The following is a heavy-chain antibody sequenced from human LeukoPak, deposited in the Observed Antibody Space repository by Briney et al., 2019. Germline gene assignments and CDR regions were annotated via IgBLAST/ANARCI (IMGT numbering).Heavy chain of an antibody. CDR1: GYTFTSYY. CDR2: INPSGGST. J-gene: IGHJ6*03. Sequence: ASVKVSCKPSGYTFTSYYMHWVRQAPGQGLEWMGIINPSGGSTSYAQKFQGRVPMTRNTSISTAYMELSSLRSEDTAVYYCARAYRVASYYYYYMDVWGKGTTVTISS. V-gene: IGHV1-46*01. CDR3: ARAYRVASYYYYYMDV.